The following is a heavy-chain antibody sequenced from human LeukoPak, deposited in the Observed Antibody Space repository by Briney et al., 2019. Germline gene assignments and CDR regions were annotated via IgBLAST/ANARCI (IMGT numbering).Heavy chain of an antibody. D-gene: IGHD3-10*01. V-gene: IGHV1-69*04. CDR1: GGTVSSYA. Sequence: ASVKVSCKASGGTVSSYAISWVRQAPGQGLEWMGRIIPILGIANYAQKFQGRVTITTDESTSTAYMELSSLRSEDTAVYYCARPPTSYYYGSGPLDYWGQGTLVTVSS. CDR3: ARPPTSYYYGSGPLDY. CDR2: IIPILGIA. J-gene: IGHJ4*02.